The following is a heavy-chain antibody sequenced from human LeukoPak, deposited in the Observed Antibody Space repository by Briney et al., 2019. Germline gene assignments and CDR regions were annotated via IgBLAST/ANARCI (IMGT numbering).Heavy chain of an antibody. CDR2: IYSGGST. D-gene: IGHD3-16*01. Sequence: PGGSLRLSCAASGFTVSSNYMSWVRQAPGKGLEWVSVIYSGGSTYYADSVKGRFTISRDNSKNTLYLQMNSLRAEDTAVYYCSRDEQASYIYYMHVWGKGTTVTVSS. J-gene: IGHJ6*03. CDR1: GFTVSSNY. CDR3: SRDEQASYIYYMHV. V-gene: IGHV3-53*01.